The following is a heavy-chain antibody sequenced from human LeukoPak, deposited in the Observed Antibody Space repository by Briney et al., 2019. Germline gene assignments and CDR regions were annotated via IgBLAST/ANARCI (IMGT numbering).Heavy chain of an antibody. Sequence: SETLSLTCAVSGGSISGYYWSWIRQPAGKGLEWIGRIYTNWTTYYSPSLKSRVTTSVDTSKNQFSLKLSSVTAADTAVYYCAREQWLAFDYWGQGTLVTVSS. D-gene: IGHD6-19*01. CDR2: IYTNWTT. CDR1: GGSISGYY. CDR3: AREQWLAFDY. J-gene: IGHJ4*02. V-gene: IGHV4-4*07.